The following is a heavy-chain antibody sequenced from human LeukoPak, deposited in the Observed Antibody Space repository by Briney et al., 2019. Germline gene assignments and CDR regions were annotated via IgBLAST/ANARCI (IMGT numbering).Heavy chain of an antibody. CDR2: IYYSGST. CDR1: GGSISSYY. Sequence: PSETLSLTCTVSGGSISSYYWSWIRQPPGKGLEWIGYIYYSGSTYYNPSLKSRITISVDTSKNQFSLKVDSVTAADTAVYYCASTTFYYGSGSYYYEGFDPWGQGTLVTVSS. D-gene: IGHD3-10*01. J-gene: IGHJ5*02. V-gene: IGHV4-59*12. CDR3: ASTTFYYGSGSYYYEGFDP.